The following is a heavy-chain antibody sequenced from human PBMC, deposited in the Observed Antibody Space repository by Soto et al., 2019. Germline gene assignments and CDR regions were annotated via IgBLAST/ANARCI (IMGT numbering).Heavy chain of an antibody. CDR2: ISDTVDTT. J-gene: IGHJ4*02. Sequence: QPWRSLVLCWASSVLIFGGYVMAWVRHDAGKGLEWVSGISDTVDTTYYADSVKGRFTISRDKSKNTLYLQMNSLRVEDTAIYFCAKAQWLLGGDYFDSWGQGTLVTVSS. D-gene: IGHD6-19*01. V-gene: IGHV3-23*01. CDR1: VLIFGGYV. CDR3: AKAQWLLGGDYFDS.